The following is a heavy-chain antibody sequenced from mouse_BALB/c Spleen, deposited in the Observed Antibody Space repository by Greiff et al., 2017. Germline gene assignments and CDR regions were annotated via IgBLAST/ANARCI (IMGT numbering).Heavy chain of an antibody. Sequence: EVQLVESGAELVRPAALVKLSCKASGFNIKDYYMHWVKQRPEQGLEWIGWIDPENGNTIYDPKFQGKASITADTSSNTAYLQLSSLTSEDTAVYYCAVYDYAFAYWGQGTLVTVSA. D-gene: IGHD2-4*01. J-gene: IGHJ3*01. CDR2: IDPENGNT. V-gene: IGHV14-1*02. CDR1: GFNIKDYY. CDR3: AVYDYAFAY.